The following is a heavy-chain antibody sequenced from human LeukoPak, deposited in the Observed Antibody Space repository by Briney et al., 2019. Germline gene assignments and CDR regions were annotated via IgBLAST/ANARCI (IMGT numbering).Heavy chain of an antibody. D-gene: IGHD6-13*01. Sequence: GGSLRLSCAAPGFTFSSYGMHWVRQAPGKGLDWVAFIHHDGSNKYYADSVRGRFTISRDNAKNSVYLQMTSLRAEDTALYYCAKDATAVPGTVYMDVWGKGTTVTISS. CDR1: GFTFSSYG. J-gene: IGHJ6*03. CDR2: IHHDGSNK. CDR3: AKDATAVPGTVYMDV. V-gene: IGHV3-30*02.